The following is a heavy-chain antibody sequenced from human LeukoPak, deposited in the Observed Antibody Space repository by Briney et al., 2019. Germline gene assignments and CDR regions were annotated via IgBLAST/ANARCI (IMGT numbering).Heavy chain of an antibody. CDR3: ARHRGGFDL. Sequence: PSETLSLTCTVSGGSISNKYWSWIRQPPGKGLEWLGYIYYSGGTNYNPSLKSRVTISVDTSKIHFSLKLSSVTAADTAAYYCARHRGGFDLWGQGTMVTVSS. CDR2: IYYSGGT. V-gene: IGHV4-59*01. CDR1: GGSISNKY. D-gene: IGHD2-15*01. J-gene: IGHJ3*01.